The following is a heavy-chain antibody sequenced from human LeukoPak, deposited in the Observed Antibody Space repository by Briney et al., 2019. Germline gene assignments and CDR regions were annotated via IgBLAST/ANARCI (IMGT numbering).Heavy chain of an antibody. J-gene: IGHJ3*02. CDR2: ISYDGSNK. CDR3: ARAVHGDYCTAFDI. D-gene: IGHD4-17*01. Sequence: GGSLRLSCAASGFTFSSYAMHWVRQAPGKGLEWVAVISYDGSNKYYADSVKGRFTISRDNSKNTLYLQMNSLRAEDTAVYYCARAVHGDYCTAFDIWGQGTMVTVSS. V-gene: IGHV3-30*04. CDR1: GFTFSSYA.